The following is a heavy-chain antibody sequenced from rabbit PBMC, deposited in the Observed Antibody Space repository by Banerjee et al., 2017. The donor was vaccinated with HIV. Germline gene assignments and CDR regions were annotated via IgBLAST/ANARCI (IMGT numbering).Heavy chain of an antibody. D-gene: IGHD8-1*01. Sequence: QSLEESGGDLVKPGASLTLTCTASGFSFSSSYYIHWVRQAPGKGLEWIACIDTGSSGSTYYASWAKGRFTISKTSSTTVTLQMTSLTAADTATYFCARGLTGSGYKNLWGPGTLVTVS. V-gene: IGHV1S40*01. CDR3: ARGLTGSGYKNL. CDR2: IDTGSSGST. J-gene: IGHJ4*01. CDR1: GFSFSSSYY.